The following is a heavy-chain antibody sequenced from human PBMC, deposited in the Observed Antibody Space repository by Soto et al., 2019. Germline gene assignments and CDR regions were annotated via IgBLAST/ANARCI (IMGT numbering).Heavy chain of an antibody. CDR1: GGTFSSYA. CDR3: ARGILYTKWLRDHYYYGMDV. Sequence: RASVKVSCKASGGTFSSYAISWVRQAPGQGLEWMGGIIPIFGTANYAQKFQGRVTITADESTSTAYMELSSLRSEDTAVYYCARGILYTKWLRDHYYYGMDVWGQGTTVTVSS. J-gene: IGHJ6*02. D-gene: IGHD5-12*01. V-gene: IGHV1-69*13. CDR2: IIPIFGTA.